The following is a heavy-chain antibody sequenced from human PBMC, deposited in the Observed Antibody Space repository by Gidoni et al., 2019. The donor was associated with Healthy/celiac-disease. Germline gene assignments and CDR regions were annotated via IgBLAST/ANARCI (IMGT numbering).Heavy chain of an antibody. CDR2: IYPGDSDN. Sequence: EVQLVQSGAEVKKPGESLKISCKGSGYSFTSSWIGGVRQMPGKGLEWRGIIYPGDSDNRYSPSFQGQVTSSADKSISTAYLQWSSLKASDTAMYYCARLVGATPIKSWFDPWGQGTLVTVSS. CDR3: ARLVGATPIKSWFDP. D-gene: IGHD1-26*01. CDR1: GYSFTSSW. V-gene: IGHV5-51*01. J-gene: IGHJ5*02.